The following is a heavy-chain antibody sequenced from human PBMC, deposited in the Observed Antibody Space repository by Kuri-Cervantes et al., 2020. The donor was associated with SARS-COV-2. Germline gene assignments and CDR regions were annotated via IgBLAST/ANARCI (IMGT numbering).Heavy chain of an antibody. CDR1: GFTFSSYS. CDR2: ICCSGGST. V-gene: IGHV3-23*01. D-gene: IGHD2-8*01. CDR3: AKERFGVHDF. Sequence: ESLKISCAASGFTFSSYSISWVRQAPGKGLEWVSAICCSGGSTYYAESVNGRFTISRDNSQNTLYLQVKSLKSEDTAIYYCAKERFGVHDFWGQGTLVTVSS. J-gene: IGHJ4*02.